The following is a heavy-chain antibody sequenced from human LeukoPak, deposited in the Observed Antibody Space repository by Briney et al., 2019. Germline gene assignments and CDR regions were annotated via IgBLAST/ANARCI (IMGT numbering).Heavy chain of an antibody. CDR2: INHSGST. Sequence: SETLSLTCAVYGGSFSGYYWSWIRQPPGKGLEWIGEINHSGSTNYNPSLKSRVTISVDTSKNQFSLKLSSVTAADTAVYYCARAKDYYYDSSGLFDYWGQGTLVTVSS. CDR1: GGSFSGYY. D-gene: IGHD3-22*01. J-gene: IGHJ4*02. V-gene: IGHV4-34*01. CDR3: ARAKDYYYDSSGLFDY.